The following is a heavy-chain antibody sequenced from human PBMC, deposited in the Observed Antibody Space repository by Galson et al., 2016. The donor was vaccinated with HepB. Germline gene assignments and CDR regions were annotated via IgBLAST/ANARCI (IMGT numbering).Heavy chain of an antibody. CDR3: ARLILVPDDAFDI. V-gene: IGHV4-39*02. CDR2: FYFGGST. CDR1: GGSISGSSSY. Sequence: SETLSLTCTVSGGSISGSSSYWGWLRQPPGKGLEWIGHFYFGGSTYYNPSLKSRVTLSVDTSKNHFSLNLPSVTAADTAVYYCARLILVPDDAFDIWGHGPMVTVSS. J-gene: IGHJ3*02. D-gene: IGHD1-14*01.